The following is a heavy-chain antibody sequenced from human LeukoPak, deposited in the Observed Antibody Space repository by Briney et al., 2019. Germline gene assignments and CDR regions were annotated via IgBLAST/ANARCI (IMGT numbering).Heavy chain of an antibody. CDR2: IFYNGNT. D-gene: IGHD1-26*01. Sequence: SSETLSLTCTVSGGSISGYYWSWIRQPPGKGLEWFGYIFYNGNTKYNPSLKSRVTISVDTSKNQLSLKLNSVTTADTAVYYCARAPGGATLGTASDIWGQGTTVTVSS. CDR3: ARAPGGATLGTASDI. CDR1: GGSISGYY. V-gene: IGHV4-59*01. J-gene: IGHJ3*02.